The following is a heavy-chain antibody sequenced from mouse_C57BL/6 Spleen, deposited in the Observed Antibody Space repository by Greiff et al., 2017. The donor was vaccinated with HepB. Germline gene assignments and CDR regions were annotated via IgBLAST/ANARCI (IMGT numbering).Heavy chain of an antibody. V-gene: IGHV1-5*01. D-gene: IGHD1-1*01. Sequence: EVKLQESGPVLARPGASVKMSCKPSGYTFTSYWMHWVKQRPGQGLEWIGAIYPGNSDTSYNQKFKGKAKLTAVTSASTAYMELSSLTNEDSAVYYCTRWNYGSPMDYWGQGTSVTVSS. CDR2: IYPGNSDT. CDR1: GYTFTSYW. J-gene: IGHJ4*01. CDR3: TRWNYGSPMDY.